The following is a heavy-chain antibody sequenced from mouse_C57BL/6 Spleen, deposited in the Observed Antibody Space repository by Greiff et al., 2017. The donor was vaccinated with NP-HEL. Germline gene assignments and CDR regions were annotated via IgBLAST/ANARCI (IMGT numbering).Heavy chain of an antibody. J-gene: IGHJ2*01. CDR3: ARGGYYHY. V-gene: IGHV1-42*01. D-gene: IGHD2-3*01. CDR1: GYSFTGYY. CDR2: INPSTGGT. Sequence: VQLKESGPELVKPGASVKISCKASGYSFTGYYMNWVKQSPEKSLEWIGEINPSTGGTTYNQKFKAKATLTVDKSSSTAYMQLKSLTSEDSAVYYCARGGYYHYWGQGTTLTVSS.